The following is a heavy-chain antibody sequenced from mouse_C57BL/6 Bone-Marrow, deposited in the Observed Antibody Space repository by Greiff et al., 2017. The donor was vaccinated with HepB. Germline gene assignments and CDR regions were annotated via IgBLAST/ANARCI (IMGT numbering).Heavy chain of an antibody. CDR3: AREDAGFYWYFDV. CDR2: INPNNGGT. V-gene: IGHV1-18*01. J-gene: IGHJ1*03. Sequence: EVQLQQSGPELVKPGASVKIPCKASGYTFTDYNMDWVKQSHGKSLEWIGDINPNNGGTIYNQKFKGKATLTVDKSSSTAYLELRSLTSEDTAVYYCAREDAGFYWYFDVWGTGTTVTVSS. CDR1: GYTFTDYN.